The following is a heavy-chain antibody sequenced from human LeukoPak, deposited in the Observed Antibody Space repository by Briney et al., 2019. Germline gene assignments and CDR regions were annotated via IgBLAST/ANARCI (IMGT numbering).Heavy chain of an antibody. V-gene: IGHV3-21*01. CDR3: AKVKTIFGVVVYVDY. D-gene: IGHD3-3*01. J-gene: IGHJ4*02. CDR2: ISSSSSYI. CDR1: GFTFSSYS. Sequence: GGSLRLSCAASGFTFSSYSMNWVRQAPGKGLEWVSSISSSSSYIYYADSVKGRFTISRDNSKNSLYLQMNSLRAEATAVYYCAKVKTIFGVVVYVDYWGEGTLVTVSS.